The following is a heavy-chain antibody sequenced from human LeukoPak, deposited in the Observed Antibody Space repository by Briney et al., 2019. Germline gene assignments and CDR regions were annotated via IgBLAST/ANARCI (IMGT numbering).Heavy chain of an antibody. J-gene: IGHJ5*02. CDR2: INSNGGST. CDR1: GFTFSSYA. CDR3: LGPILNDWFDP. V-gene: IGHV3-64D*06. Sequence: GGSLRLSCAASGFTFSSYAMHWVRQAPGKGLEYVSGINSNGGSTYYADSAKGRFSISRDNSKNTLYLQMSSLRAEDTAVYYCLGPILNDWFDPWGQGTLVTVSS. D-gene: IGHD2-8*01.